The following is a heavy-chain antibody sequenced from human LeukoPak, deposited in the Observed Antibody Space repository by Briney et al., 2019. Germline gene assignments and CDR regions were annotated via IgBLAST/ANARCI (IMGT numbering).Heavy chain of an antibody. CDR1: GFTFSSYA. Sequence: GGSLRLSCAASGFTFSSYAMSWVRQAPGKGLEWVSAISGSGGSTYYADSVKGRFTISRDNSKNTLYLQMNSLIAEDTAVYYCAKDLIQTIVGATLDDYWGQGTLVTVSS. J-gene: IGHJ4*02. D-gene: IGHD1-26*01. V-gene: IGHV3-23*01. CDR3: AKDLIQTIVGATLDDY. CDR2: ISGSGGST.